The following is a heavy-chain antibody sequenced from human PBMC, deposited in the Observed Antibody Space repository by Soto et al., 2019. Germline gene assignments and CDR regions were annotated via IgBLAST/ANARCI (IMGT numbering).Heavy chain of an antibody. J-gene: IGHJ4*02. CDR3: AGVADY. CDR2: VSQDGSRK. V-gene: IGHV3-30*19. Sequence: QVHLVESGGGVVQPGRSLRLSCAVSGFTLTTYGMQWVRQAPGKGLEWVAFVSQDGSRKYYADSVKGRFTITSDYSKNTLFLQMNSLRVEDTALYFCAGVADYWGQGTLVSVSS. CDR1: GFTLTTYG.